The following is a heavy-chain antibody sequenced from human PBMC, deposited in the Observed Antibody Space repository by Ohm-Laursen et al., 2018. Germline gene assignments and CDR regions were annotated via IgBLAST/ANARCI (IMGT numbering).Heavy chain of an antibody. Sequence: SLRLSCTASGFTFDDYAMHWVRQGPGKGLEWVSGINWNSDMIGYADSVKGRFTISRDNAKNSLYLQMNSLRAEDTAVYYCARKMTTGDYWGQGTLVTVSS. J-gene: IGHJ4*02. CDR1: GFTFDDYA. D-gene: IGHD4-17*01. CDR3: ARKMTTGDY. CDR2: INWNSDMI. V-gene: IGHV3-9*01.